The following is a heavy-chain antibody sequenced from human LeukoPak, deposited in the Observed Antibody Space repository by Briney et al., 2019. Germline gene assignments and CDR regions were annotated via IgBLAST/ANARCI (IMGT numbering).Heavy chain of an antibody. CDR1: GGTFSSYA. J-gene: IGHJ5*02. CDR3: AREEGRDIVVVPAAMGVGWFDP. Sequence: SVKVSCKASGGTFSSYAISWVRQAPGRGLEWMGGIIPIFGTANYAQKFQGRVTITADESTSTAYMELSSLRSEDTAVYYCAREEGRDIVVVPAAMGVGWFDPWGQGTLVTVSS. D-gene: IGHD2-2*01. V-gene: IGHV1-69*01. CDR2: IIPIFGTA.